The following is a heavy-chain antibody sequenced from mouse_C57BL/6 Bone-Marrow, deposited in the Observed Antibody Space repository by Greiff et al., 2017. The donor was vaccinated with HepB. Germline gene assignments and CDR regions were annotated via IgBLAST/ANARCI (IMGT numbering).Heavy chain of an antibody. D-gene: IGHD2-5*01. V-gene: IGHV1-26*01. CDR3: AIYYSTQFAY. J-gene: IGHJ3*01. Sequence: VQLQQSGPELVKPGASVKISCKASGYTFTDYYMNWVKQSHGKSLEWIGDINPNNGGTSYNQKFKGKATLTVDKSSSTAYMELRSLTSEDSAVYYCAIYYSTQFAYWGQGTLVTVSA. CDR1: GYTFTDYY. CDR2: INPNNGGT.